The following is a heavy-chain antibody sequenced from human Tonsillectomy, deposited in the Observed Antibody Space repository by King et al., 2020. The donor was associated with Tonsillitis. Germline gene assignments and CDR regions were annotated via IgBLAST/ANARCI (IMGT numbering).Heavy chain of an antibody. Sequence: VQLVESGGGVVQPGRSLRLSCTASAFDFSSFAMHWVRQAPGKGLEWLAIIWFHGNNKYYADFVKGRFTISRDNSTSTRYLQMNSLRAEDTAVYYCAGGGVGYSGYDGAFDIWGQGTMVTVSS. CDR1: AFDFSSFA. D-gene: IGHD5-12*01. V-gene: IGHV3-33*08. J-gene: IGHJ3*02. CDR3: AGGGVGYSGYDGAFDI. CDR2: IWFHGNNK.